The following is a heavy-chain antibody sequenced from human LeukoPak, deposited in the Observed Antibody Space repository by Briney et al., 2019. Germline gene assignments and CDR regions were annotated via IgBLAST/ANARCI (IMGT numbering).Heavy chain of an antibody. V-gene: IGHV3-30*03. D-gene: IGHD1-26*01. J-gene: IGHJ4*02. Sequence: PGGSLRLSCAASGFTFSSYGMHWVRQAPGKGLEWVAVISYDGSNKYYADSVKGRFTISRDNSKNTLYLQMNSLRAEDTAVYYCARDDASEWELFWWGQGTLVTVSS. CDR3: ARDDASEWELFW. CDR1: GFTFSSYG. CDR2: ISYDGSNK.